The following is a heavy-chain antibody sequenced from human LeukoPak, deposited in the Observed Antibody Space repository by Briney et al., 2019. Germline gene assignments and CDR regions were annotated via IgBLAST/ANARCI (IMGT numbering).Heavy chain of an antibody. D-gene: IGHD2-15*01. CDR2: INHSGST. CDR3: ARGLGGGPTRTDY. J-gene: IGHJ4*02. V-gene: IGHV4-34*01. CDR1: GGSFSGYY. Sequence: PSETLSLTCAVYGGSFSGYYWSWIRQPPGKGLEWIGEINHSGSTNYNPSLKSRVTISVDTSKNQFSLKLSSVTAADTAVHYCARGLGGGPTRTDYWGQGTLVTVSS.